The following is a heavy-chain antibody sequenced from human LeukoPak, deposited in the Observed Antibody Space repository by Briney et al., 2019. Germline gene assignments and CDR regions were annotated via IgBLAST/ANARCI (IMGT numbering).Heavy chain of an antibody. CDR3: ARGAAAAGHY. V-gene: IGHV3-30-3*01. CDR2: ISYDGSNK. J-gene: IGHJ4*02. CDR1: GFTFSSYA. D-gene: IGHD6-13*01. Sequence: QTGGSLRLSCAASGFTFSSYAMHWVRQAPGKGLEWVAVISYDGSNKYYADSVKGRFTISRDNSKNTLYLQMNSLRAEDTAVYYCARGAAAAGHYWGQGTLVTVSS.